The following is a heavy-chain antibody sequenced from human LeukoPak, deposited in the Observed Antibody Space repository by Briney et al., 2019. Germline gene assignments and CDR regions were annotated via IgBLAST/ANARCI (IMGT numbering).Heavy chain of an antibody. Sequence: PGGSLRLSCTPFGFTFGDHAISWVRQAPGKGLEWVGSIRSKAYRGTTEYAASVKGRFTISRDDSISIAYLQMNSLKTEDTAVYYCTGGPIQLWIHNGMDVWGQGTTVTVSS. CDR2: IRSKAYRGTT. CDR1: GFTFGDHA. D-gene: IGHD5-18*01. CDR3: TGGPIQLWIHNGMDV. V-gene: IGHV3-49*04. J-gene: IGHJ6*02.